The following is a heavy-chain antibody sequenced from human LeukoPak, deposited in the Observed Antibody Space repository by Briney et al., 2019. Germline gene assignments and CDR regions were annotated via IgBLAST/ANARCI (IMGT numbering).Heavy chain of an antibody. D-gene: IGHD1-1*01. J-gene: IGHJ6*02. Sequence: PGGSLKLSCAASGFTFSSYAMHWVRQAPGKGLEWVAVISYDGSNKHYADSVKGRFTISRENAKNSLYLQMNSLRVGDTAVYYCARAGSGNRWANYGMDAWGQGTTVIVSS. V-gene: IGHV3-30-3*01. CDR2: ISYDGSNK. CDR3: ARAGSGNRWANYGMDA. CDR1: GFTFSSYA.